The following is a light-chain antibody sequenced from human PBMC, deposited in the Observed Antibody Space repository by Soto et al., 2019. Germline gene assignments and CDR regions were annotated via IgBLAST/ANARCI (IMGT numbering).Light chain of an antibody. CDR3: QQYHSFWT. Sequence: ETVMTQSPATLSVSPGERATLSCRASQSVSSSYLAWYQQKPGQAPRLLIYGASSRATGIPDRFSGSGSGTEFTLTISSLQPDDYATYYCQQYHSFWTFGQGTKVDIK. J-gene: IGKJ1*01. V-gene: IGKV3-20*01. CDR1: QSVSSSY. CDR2: GAS.